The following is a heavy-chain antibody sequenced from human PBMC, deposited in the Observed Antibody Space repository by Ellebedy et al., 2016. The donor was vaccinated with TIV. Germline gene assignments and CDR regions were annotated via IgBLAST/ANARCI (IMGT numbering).Heavy chain of an antibody. V-gene: IGHV3-15*04. D-gene: IGHD1-14*01. J-gene: IGHJ4*02. CDR2: IDSNTDGGTT. CDR1: RFTVTNAW. Sequence: GESLKISCAASRFTVTNAWMSWVRQPPGKGLEWVGRIDSNTDGGTTDYAAPVKGRFTISIDDSKNTLYLQMNSLKTEDTAVYYCIRVSEPSSDRPTDYWGQGTLVTVSS. CDR3: IRVSEPSSDRPTDY.